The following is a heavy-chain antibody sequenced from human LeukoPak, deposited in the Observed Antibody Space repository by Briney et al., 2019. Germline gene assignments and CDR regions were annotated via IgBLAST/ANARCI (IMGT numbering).Heavy chain of an antibody. D-gene: IGHD2-2*01. V-gene: IGHV3-23*01. Sequence: GGSLTLSCAASGFPFSTSTLSWVRQAPGKGLEWVSAIDGGYTTYYADSAKGRFTISRDNSKNTLSLHMYSLTAEDTAVYFCAKDGHCSSSSCQFDYWGQGTLVIGSS. J-gene: IGHJ4*02. CDR2: IDGGYTT. CDR3: AKDGHCSSSSCQFDY. CDR1: GFPFSTST.